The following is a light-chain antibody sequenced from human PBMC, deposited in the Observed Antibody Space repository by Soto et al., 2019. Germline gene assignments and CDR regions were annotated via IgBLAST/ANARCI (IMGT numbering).Light chain of an antibody. J-gene: IGKJ1*01. CDR3: QQYNSYSQM. V-gene: IGKV1-5*03. CDR2: KAS. Sequence: IHLPQSHSTLSASVGDRFTISCRASQTISNWLAWYQQKPGKAPKLLIYKASTLESGVPSRFSGSGSGTEFTLTISSLQPEDFATYYCQQYNSYSQMFGQGTKVDI. CDR1: QTISNW.